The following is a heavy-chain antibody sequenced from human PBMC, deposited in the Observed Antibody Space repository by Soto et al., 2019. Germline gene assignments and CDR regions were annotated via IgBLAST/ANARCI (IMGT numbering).Heavy chain of an antibody. CDR3: ATGRSNPRSYAFDI. V-gene: IGHV1-24*01. CDR1: GYTLTELS. J-gene: IGHJ3*02. CDR2: FDPGDGET. Sequence: ASVKVSCKVSGYTLTELSMHWVRQAPGQGLEWMGGFDPGDGETIYAQKFQGRVTMTEDTSTDTAYMELSSLRSEDTAVYYCATGRSNPRSYAFDIWGQGTMVTVSS. D-gene: IGHD4-4*01.